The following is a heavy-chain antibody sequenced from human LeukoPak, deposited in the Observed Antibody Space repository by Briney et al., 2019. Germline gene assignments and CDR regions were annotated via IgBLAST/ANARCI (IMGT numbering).Heavy chain of an antibody. CDR3: ARALDEGARFDY. J-gene: IGHJ4*02. CDR1: GFTFSTYA. CDR2: ISYDGSNK. V-gene: IGHV3-30-3*01. Sequence: GRSLRLSCTASGFTFSTYAMHWVRQAPGKGLEWVAVISYDGSNKYYADSVKGRFTISRDNSKNTLYLQMNSLRAEDTAVYYCARALDEGARFDYWGQGTLVTVSS.